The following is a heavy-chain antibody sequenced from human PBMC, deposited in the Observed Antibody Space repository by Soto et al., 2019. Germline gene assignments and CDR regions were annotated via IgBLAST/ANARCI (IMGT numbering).Heavy chain of an antibody. V-gene: IGHV3-33*01. D-gene: IGHD3-10*02. CDR2: IVNDGSEQ. J-gene: IGHJ5*02. Sequence: QVQLVESGGGVVRPGRSLRLSCAATGFSFSTHGMHWVRQAPGKGLEWVAVIVNDGSEQQYADSLKGRFTISRVNARNILYLQMNNLRAEDTALYYCARDDLYVDNGRDLWGQGTLVTVSS. CDR3: ARDDLYVDNGRDL. CDR1: GFSFSTHG.